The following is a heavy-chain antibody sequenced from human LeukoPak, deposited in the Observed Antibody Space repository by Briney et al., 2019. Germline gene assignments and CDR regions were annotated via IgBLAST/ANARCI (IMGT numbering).Heavy chain of an antibody. D-gene: IGHD4-17*01. V-gene: IGHV3-23*01. CDR1: GFTFTTLA. CDR3: ARRATVTYYGMDV. J-gene: IGHJ6*02. Sequence: PGGSLRLSCAASGFTFTTLAMGWVRQAPGKGLEWVSCITNSGDNTYYADSVKGRFTISRDNARGSLYLQMNSLRGEDTAVYFCARRATVTYYGMDVWGQGTTVTVSS. CDR2: ITNSGDNT.